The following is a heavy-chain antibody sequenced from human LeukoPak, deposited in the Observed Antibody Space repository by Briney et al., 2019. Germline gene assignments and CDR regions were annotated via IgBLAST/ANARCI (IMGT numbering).Heavy chain of an antibody. D-gene: IGHD6-13*01. J-gene: IGHJ4*02. Sequence: GGSLRLSCAASGFTVSSNYMSWVRQAPGKGLEWVSVIYSGGSTYYADSVEGRFTISRDNSKNTLYLQMNSLRAEDTAVYYCAGVLIAAASRGYFDYWGQGTLVTVSS. CDR1: GFTVSSNY. CDR2: IYSGGST. V-gene: IGHV3-53*01. CDR3: AGVLIAAASRGYFDY.